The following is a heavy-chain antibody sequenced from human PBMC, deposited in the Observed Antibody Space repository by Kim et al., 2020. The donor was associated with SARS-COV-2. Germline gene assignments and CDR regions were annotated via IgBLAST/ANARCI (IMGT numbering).Heavy chain of an antibody. CDR3: AKEETGGSGTYYGGMDV. Sequence: GGSLRLSCAASGFTFSTYAMHWVRQAPGKGLEWVAVIWFDGSASYYADSVKGRFTISRDNSKNTLYLQMHSLRAEDTAMYYCAKEETGGSGTYYGGMDVWGQGTTVTVSS. J-gene: IGHJ6*02. V-gene: IGHV3-33*06. D-gene: IGHD3-10*01. CDR2: IWFDGSAS. CDR1: GFTFSTYA.